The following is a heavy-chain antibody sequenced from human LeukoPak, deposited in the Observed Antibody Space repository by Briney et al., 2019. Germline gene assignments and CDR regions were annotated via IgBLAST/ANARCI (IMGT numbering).Heavy chain of an antibody. CDR2: VSNGGDST. CDR3: AKTSEVFTRDAFDI. CDR1: GFTFSRYA. J-gene: IGHJ3*02. V-gene: IGHV3-23*01. D-gene: IGHD1-14*01. Sequence: GGSLRLSCAASGFTFSRYAMNWVRQAPGKGLEWVSVVSNGGDSTYYADSVKGRFTISRDNSKNTLYLQMNSLRAEDTAVYSCAKTSEVFTRDAFDIWGQGTMVTVSS.